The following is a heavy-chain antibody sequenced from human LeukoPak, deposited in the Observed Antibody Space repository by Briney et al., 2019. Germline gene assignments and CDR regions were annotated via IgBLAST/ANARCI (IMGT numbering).Heavy chain of an antibody. CDR2: IYSGGST. CDR3: ARVDYGGLFDY. V-gene: IGHV3-66*01. D-gene: IGHD4-23*01. CDR1: GFTVSSNY. Sequence: PGGSLRLSCAASGFTVSSNYMSWVRQAPGKGLEWVSVIYSGGSTYYADSVKGRFIISRDNSKNTLYLQMNSLRAEDTAVYYCARVDYGGLFDYWGQGTLVTVSS. J-gene: IGHJ4*02.